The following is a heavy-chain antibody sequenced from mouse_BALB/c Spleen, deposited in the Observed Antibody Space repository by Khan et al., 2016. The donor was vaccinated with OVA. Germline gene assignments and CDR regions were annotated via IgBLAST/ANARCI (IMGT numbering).Heavy chain of an antibody. J-gene: IGHJ1*01. CDR1: GFSLTSFG. Sequence: VQLQESGPGLVQPSQSLSITCTVSGFSLTSFGVHWVRQSPGKGLEWLGVIWRGGSTDYNAAFMSRLSITKDHSKSQVFCKMNTLQGDDTAIYYCAIGNGSYGWYCDVWGAGTTVTVSS. V-gene: IGHV2-5*01. CDR2: IWRGGST. D-gene: IGHD2-3*01. CDR3: AIGNGSYGWYCDV.